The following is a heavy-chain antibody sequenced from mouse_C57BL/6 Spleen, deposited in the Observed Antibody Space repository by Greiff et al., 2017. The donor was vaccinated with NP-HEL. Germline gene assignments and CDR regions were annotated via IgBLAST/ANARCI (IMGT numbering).Heavy chain of an antibody. V-gene: IGHV1-61*01. CDR3: ARRPENYFDY. J-gene: IGHJ2*01. CDR2: IYPSDSET. Sequence: QVQLQQPGAELVRPGSSVKLSCKASGYTFTSYWMDWVKQRPGQGLEWIGNIYPSDSETHYNQKFKDKATLTVDKSSSTAYMQLSSLTSEDSAVYYCARRPENYFDYWGQGTTLTVSS. CDR1: GYTFTSYW.